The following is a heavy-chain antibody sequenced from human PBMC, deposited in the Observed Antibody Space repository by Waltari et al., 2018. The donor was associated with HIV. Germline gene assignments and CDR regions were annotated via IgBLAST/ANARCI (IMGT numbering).Heavy chain of an antibody. CDR2: INSDGSST. V-gene: IGHV3-74*01. J-gene: IGHJ4*02. Sequence: EVQLVESGGGLVQPGGSLRLSCAASGFTFSSYWTHWVRQAPGKGLVWVSRINSDGSSTSYADSVKGRFTISRDNAKNTLYRQMNSLRAEDTAVYYCARAGRDGKLPPDYWGQGTLVTVSS. D-gene: IGHD1-7*01. CDR3: ARAGRDGKLPPDY. CDR1: GFTFSSYW.